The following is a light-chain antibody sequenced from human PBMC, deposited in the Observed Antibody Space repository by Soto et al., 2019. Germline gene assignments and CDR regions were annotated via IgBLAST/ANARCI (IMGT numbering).Light chain of an antibody. Sequence: AWGSSAGAVTSGYYPHWFQQKPGQAPRALIYSTSNKHSWTPARFSGSLLGGKAALTLLGSRHDGEAEYSCLLDSGGAYVIGTGTK. V-gene: IGLV7-43*01. CDR3: LLDSGGAYV. CDR2: STS. J-gene: IGLJ1*01. CDR1: AGAVTSGYY.